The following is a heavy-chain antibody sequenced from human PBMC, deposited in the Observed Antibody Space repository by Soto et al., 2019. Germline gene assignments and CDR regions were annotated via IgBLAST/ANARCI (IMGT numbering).Heavy chain of an antibody. J-gene: IGHJ5*02. V-gene: IGHV3-23*01. Sequence: GGSLRLSCAASGFTFSSYAMSWVRQAPGKGLEWVSAISGSGGSTHYADSVKGRFTISRDNSRNTLYLQMNSLRAEDTAVYYCAKGPKYIRYNWFDPWGQGTLVTVSS. D-gene: IGHD6-6*01. CDR2: ISGSGGST. CDR1: GFTFSSYA. CDR3: AKGPKYIRYNWFDP.